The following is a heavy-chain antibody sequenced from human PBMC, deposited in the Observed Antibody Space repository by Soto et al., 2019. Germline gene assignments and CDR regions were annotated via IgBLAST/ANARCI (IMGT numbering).Heavy chain of an antibody. Sequence: SLRLSCAASGFTFSSYAMSWVRQAPGKGLEWVAVIWYDGSNKYYADSVKGRFTISRDDSKNTLYLQMNSLRAEDTAVYYCATGIVVVPLDYWGQGTLVTVYS. CDR2: IWYDGSNK. J-gene: IGHJ4*02. D-gene: IGHD3-22*01. CDR3: ATGIVVVPLDY. CDR1: GFTFSSYA. V-gene: IGHV3-33*08.